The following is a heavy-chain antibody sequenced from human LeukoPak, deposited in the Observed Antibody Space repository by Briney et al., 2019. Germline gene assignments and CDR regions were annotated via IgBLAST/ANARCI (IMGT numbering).Heavy chain of an antibody. CDR1: GFTFSSYG. J-gene: IGHJ4*02. CDR2: ISYDGSNK. V-gene: IGHV3-30*18. Sequence: PGGSLRLSCAASGFTFSSYGMHWVRQAPGKGLEWVAVISYDGSNKYYADSVKGRFTISRDNSKNTLYLQMNSLRAEDTAVYYCAKASVGGWLLQASFDYWGQGTLVTVSS. D-gene: IGHD3-22*01. CDR3: AKASVGGWLLQASFDY.